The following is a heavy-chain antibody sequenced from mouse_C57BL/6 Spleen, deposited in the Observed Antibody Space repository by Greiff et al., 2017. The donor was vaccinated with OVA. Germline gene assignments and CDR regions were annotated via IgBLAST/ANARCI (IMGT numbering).Heavy chain of an antibody. D-gene: IGHD4-1*01. CDR1: GFTFSDYY. V-gene: IGHV5-12*01. J-gene: IGHJ3*01. CDR2: ISNGGGST. Sequence: EVKLVESGGGLVQPGGSLKLSCAASGFTFSDYYMYWVRQTPEKRLEWVAYISNGGGSTYYPDTVKGRFTISRDNAKNTLYLQMSRLKSEDTAMYYCARRLGAYWGQGTLVTVSA. CDR3: ARRLGAY.